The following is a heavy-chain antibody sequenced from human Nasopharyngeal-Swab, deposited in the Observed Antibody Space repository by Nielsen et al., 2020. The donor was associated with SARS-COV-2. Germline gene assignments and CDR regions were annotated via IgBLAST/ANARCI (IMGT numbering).Heavy chain of an antibody. J-gene: IGHJ3*02. CDR1: GGTFSSYA. V-gene: IGHV1-69*13. CDR2: IIPIFGTA. Sequence: SVKVSCKASGGTFSSYAISWVRQAPGQGPEWMGGIIPIFGTANYAQKFQGRVTITADESTSTAYVELSSLRSEDTAVYYCARDGYGNGAFDIWGQGTMVTVSS. D-gene: IGHD1-1*01. CDR3: ARDGYGNGAFDI.